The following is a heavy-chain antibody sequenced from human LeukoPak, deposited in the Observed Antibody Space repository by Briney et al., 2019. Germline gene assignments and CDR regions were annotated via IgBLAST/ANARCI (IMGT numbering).Heavy chain of an antibody. CDR3: AKSQVAGSGFFDY. CDR1: GFTFSSYA. D-gene: IGHD6-19*01. Sequence: GGSLRLSCAASGFTFSSYAMSWVRQAPGKGLEWVSAISGSGGSTYYADSVKGRFSVSRDDSKNTLYLQMNSLRPEDTAVYYCAKSQVAGSGFFDYWGQGTLVSVSS. J-gene: IGHJ4*02. CDR2: ISGSGGST. V-gene: IGHV3-23*01.